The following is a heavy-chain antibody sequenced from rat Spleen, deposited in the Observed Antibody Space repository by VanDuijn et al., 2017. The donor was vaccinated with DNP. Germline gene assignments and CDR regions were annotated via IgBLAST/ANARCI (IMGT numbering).Heavy chain of an antibody. V-gene: IGHV5-7*01. J-gene: IGHJ2*01. CDR2: ISYDGSST. CDR3: TTAGDY. CDR1: GFTFSNYD. Sequence: EVQLVESGGGLVQPGRSMKLSCAASGFTFSNYDMAWVRQAPKKGLEWVATISYDGSSTNYRDSVKGRFTISRDNAKSTLYLQMDSLRSEDTATYYCTTAGDYWGQGVMVTVSS. D-gene: IGHD1-4*01.